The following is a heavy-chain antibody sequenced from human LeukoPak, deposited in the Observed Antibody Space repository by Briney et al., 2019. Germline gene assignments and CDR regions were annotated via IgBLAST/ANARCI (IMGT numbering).Heavy chain of an antibody. CDR1: GDSVSSNSAA. CDR2: TYYRSKWYN. CDR3: ARVGFYDSSGYLHYYFDY. V-gene: IGHV6-1*01. Sequence: SQTLSLTCALSGDSVSSNSAAWNWIRQSPSRGLEWLGRTYYRSKWYNDYAVSVKSRITINPDTSKNQFSLQLNSVTPEDTAVYYCARVGFYDSSGYLHYYFDYWGQGTLVTVSS. D-gene: IGHD3-22*01. J-gene: IGHJ4*02.